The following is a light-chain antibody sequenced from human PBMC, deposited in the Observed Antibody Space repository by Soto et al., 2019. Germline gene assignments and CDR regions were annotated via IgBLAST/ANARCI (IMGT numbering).Light chain of an antibody. CDR2: DAS. Sequence: IVMTQSPATLSVSPGERATLSCRASRGISSNLAWYQQQPGQAPRLLIYDASTRATGIPARFSGSGSGTEFTLTISSLQSEEFAVYYCHQYNNWPPWTFGQGTKVEIK. V-gene: IGKV3-15*01. CDR3: HQYNNWPPWT. J-gene: IGKJ1*01. CDR1: RGISSN.